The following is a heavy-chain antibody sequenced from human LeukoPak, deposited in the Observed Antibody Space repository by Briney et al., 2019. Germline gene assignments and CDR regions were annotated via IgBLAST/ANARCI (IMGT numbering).Heavy chain of an antibody. V-gene: IGHV3-15*01. Sequence: GGSLRLSCVASGFSFSYAWMSWVRQAPGKGLQWVGHNRSETDGATTDYAAAVQGRFTISRDDSKKMLYLEMNSLKTEDTAVYYCTTDLNQRLKWFGNPLDHWGQGTPVTVSS. CDR1: GFSFSYAW. CDR2: NRSETDGATT. J-gene: IGHJ4*02. D-gene: IGHD3-10*01. CDR3: TTDLNQRLKWFGNPLDH.